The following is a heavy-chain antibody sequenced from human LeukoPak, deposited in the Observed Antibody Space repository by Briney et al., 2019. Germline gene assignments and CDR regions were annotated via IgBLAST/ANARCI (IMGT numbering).Heavy chain of an antibody. V-gene: IGHV1-46*01. D-gene: IGHD2-8*02. CDR2: IAPSVDTT. Sequence: GASVKVSFKASGYTFTGYYMHWVRQAPGQGLEWVGRIAPSVDTTNYAQKFRGRVTMTRDTSTSTVYMELSSLRSDDTAIYYCVREESGGYFDYWGQGTLVTVSS. CDR1: GYTFTGYY. J-gene: IGHJ4*02. CDR3: VREESGGYFDY.